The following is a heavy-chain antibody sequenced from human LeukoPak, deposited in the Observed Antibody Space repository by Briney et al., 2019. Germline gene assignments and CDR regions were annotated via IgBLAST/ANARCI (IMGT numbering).Heavy chain of an antibody. V-gene: IGHV4-34*01. Sequence: SETLSLTCAVYGGSFSGYYWSWIRQPPGKGLEWIGEINHSGSTNYNPSLKSRVTISVDTSKNQFSLKLSSVTAADTAVYYCARGQLYYYDSSGYYPYYFDYWGQGTLVTVSS. CDR2: INHSGST. CDR3: ARGQLYYYDSSGYYPYYFDY. CDR1: GGSFSGYY. D-gene: IGHD3-22*01. J-gene: IGHJ4*02.